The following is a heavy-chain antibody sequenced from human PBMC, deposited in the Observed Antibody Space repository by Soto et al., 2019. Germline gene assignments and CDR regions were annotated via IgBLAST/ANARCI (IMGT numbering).Heavy chain of an antibody. J-gene: IGHJ6*01. CDR1: GYNFTRFG. D-gene: IGHD3-22*01. Sequence: QFQLVQSGAEVKKPGASVKVSCKASGYNFTRFGISWVRQAPGHGLEWMGWMGAHSGHTRQAQKFQGRLTMTTDASMNPAYIDRRSLTSDVTARYYCGREGQELGQEDYYQGNGMDVWGQGTTVIASS. CDR2: MGAHSGHT. V-gene: IGHV1-18*01. CDR3: GREGQELGQEDYYQGNGMDV.